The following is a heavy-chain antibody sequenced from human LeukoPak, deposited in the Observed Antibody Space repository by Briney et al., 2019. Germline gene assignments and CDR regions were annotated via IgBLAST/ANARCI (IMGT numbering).Heavy chain of an antibody. CDR3: ARGGYGYYDSSGYYPFAY. V-gene: IGHV1-69*01. D-gene: IGHD3-22*01. Sequence: SVKVSCTASGGTFSIYAISWVRQAPGQGLEWMGGIIPIFGTANYAQKFQGRVTITADESTSTAYMELSSLRSEDTAVYYCARGGYGYYDSSGYYPFAYWGQGTLVTVSS. J-gene: IGHJ4*02. CDR1: GGTFSIYA. CDR2: IIPIFGTA.